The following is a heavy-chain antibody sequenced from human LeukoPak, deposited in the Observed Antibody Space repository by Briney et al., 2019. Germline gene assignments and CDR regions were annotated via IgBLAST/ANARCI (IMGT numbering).Heavy chain of an antibody. CDR2: IDWDDDK. CDR1: GLSLNTSGMC. D-gene: IGHD1-26*01. V-gene: IGHV2-70*11. CDR3: ARRLVGATNYFDY. Sequence: SGPALLKPTQPLTLTCTFSGLSLNTSGMCVSWIRQPPGKALEWLARIDWDDDKYYSTSLKTRLTISKDTSKNQVVLTMTNMDPVDTATYYCARRLVGATNYFDYWGQGTLVTVSS. J-gene: IGHJ4*02.